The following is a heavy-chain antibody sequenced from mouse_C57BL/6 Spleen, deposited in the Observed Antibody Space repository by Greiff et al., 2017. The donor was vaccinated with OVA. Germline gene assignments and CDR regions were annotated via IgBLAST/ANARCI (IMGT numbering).Heavy chain of an antibody. Sequence: QLQQPGAELVKPGASVKVSCKASGYTFTSYWMHWVKQRPGQGLEWIGRIHPSDSDTNYNQQFKGKATLTVDKSSSTAYMQLSSLTSEDAAVYYCAILRYDYDGAWFAYWGQGTRVTVSA. CDR3: AILRYDYDGAWFAY. V-gene: IGHV1-74*01. D-gene: IGHD2-4*01. CDR2: IHPSDSDT. J-gene: IGHJ3*01. CDR1: GYTFTSYW.